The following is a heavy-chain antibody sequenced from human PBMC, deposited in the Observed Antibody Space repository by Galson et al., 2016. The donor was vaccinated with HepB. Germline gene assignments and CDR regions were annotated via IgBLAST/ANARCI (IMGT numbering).Heavy chain of an antibody. CDR2: FDPEDGET. D-gene: IGHD1-20*01. Sequence: SVKVSCKVSGYSLTELSMHWVRQAPGKGLEWMGGFDPEDGETIYAQKFQGRVTMTEDTSTDTAYMELSSLRSEDTAVYYCADSALEITGTTFNNWFDPWGQGTLVTVSS. J-gene: IGHJ5*02. CDR1: GYSLTELS. CDR3: ADSALEITGTTFNNWFDP. V-gene: IGHV1-24*01.